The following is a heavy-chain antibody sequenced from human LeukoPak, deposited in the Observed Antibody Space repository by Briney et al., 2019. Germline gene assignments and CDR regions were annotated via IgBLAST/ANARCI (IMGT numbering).Heavy chain of an antibody. V-gene: IGHV3-30*01. CDR2: ISSGGTYE. J-gene: IGHJ4*02. D-gene: IGHD3-10*01. Sequence: GGSLRLSCAASGFTFSNYAMHWVRQAPGKGLEWVSLISSGGTYEYYADSVKGRFTISGDNSKNTLYLQLNSLRAEDTAVYYCARDSTYYYDSGSSGPHYFDNWGQGTLVTVSS. CDR3: ARDSTYYYDSGSSGPHYFDN. CDR1: GFTFSNYA.